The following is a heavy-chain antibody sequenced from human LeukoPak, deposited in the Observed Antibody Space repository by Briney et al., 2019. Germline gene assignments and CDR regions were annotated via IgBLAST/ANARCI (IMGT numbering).Heavy chain of an antibody. CDR2: IYPGDSDT. CDR3: ARRPSGTYSPFDY. V-gene: IGHV5-51*01. J-gene: IGHJ4*02. CDR1: GYSFTNSW. D-gene: IGHD1-26*01. Sequence: GESLKISCKGYGYSFTNSWIGWVRQMPGKGLEWMGIIYPGDSDTRYSPSFQGQVTISADRSISTAYLQWSSLKASDTAIYYCARRPSGTYSPFDYWGQGTLVTVSS.